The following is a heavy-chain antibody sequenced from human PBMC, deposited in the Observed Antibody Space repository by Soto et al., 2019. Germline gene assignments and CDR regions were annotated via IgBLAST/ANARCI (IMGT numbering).Heavy chain of an antibody. CDR2: ISPYNDNT. V-gene: IGHV1-18*01. CDR1: GYTFTYYG. J-gene: IGHJ4*02. CDR3: ARDLAPVGPPDY. Sequence: ASVKVAYKASGYTFTYYGASWVRQAPGQGLEWMGWISPYNDNTNYAQKFQGRVTITADESTSTAYMELSSLRSEDTAVYYCARDLAPVGPPDYWGQGTLVTVSS. D-gene: IGHD1-26*01.